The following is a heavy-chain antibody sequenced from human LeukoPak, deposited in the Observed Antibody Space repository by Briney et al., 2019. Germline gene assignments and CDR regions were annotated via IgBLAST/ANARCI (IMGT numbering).Heavy chain of an antibody. CDR3: AKDKDSRGWGRFGVDY. J-gene: IGHJ4*02. CDR2: ISWNTGSI. CDR1: GFTFDDYA. V-gene: IGHV3-9*01. Sequence: GGSLRLSCAASGFTFDDYAMHWVRQAPGKGLEWDSGISWNTGSIGYADSVKGRFTISRDNAKNSLYLQMNSLRAEDTALYYCAKDKDSRGWGRFGVDYWGQGTLVTVSS. D-gene: IGHD6-19*01.